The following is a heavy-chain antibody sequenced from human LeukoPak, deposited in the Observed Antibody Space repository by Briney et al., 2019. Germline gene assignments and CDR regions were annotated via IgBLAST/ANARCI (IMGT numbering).Heavy chain of an antibody. CDR2: ISSSSSYI. V-gene: IGHV3-21*01. CDR1: GFTFSSYS. J-gene: IGHJ4*02. Sequence: GGSLRLSCAASGFTFSSYSMNWVRQAPGKGLEWVSSISSSSSYIYYADSVKGRFSISRDNAKNSLYLQMNSLRAEDTAVYYCARGWNSDYFDYWGQGTLVTVSS. D-gene: IGHD1-1*01. CDR3: ARGWNSDYFDY.